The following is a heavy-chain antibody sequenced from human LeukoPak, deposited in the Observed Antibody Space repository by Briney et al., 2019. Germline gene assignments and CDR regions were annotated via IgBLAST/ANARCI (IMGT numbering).Heavy chain of an antibody. CDR1: GFIFNSHG. CDR2: IWYDGSNK. CDR3: AREGPRGNSQFDY. D-gene: IGHD2/OR15-2a*01. V-gene: IGHV3-33*01. J-gene: IGHJ4*02. Sequence: GGSLRLSCAASGFIFNSHGMHWVRQAPGKGLEWVALIWYDGSNKYYTDSVKGRFTISRDNSKNTLYLEMNSLRAEDTAIYYCAREGPRGNSQFDYWGQGTLVTVSS.